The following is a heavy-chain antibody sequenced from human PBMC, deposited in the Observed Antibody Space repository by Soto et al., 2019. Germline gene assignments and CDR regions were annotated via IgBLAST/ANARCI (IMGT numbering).Heavy chain of an antibody. D-gene: IGHD6-19*01. CDR1: GGSFSGYY. V-gene: IGHV4-34*01. J-gene: IGHJ4*02. Sequence: SETLSLTCAVYGGSFSGYYWGWIRQPPGKGLEWIGEINHSGSTNYNPSLKSRVTISVDTSKNQFSLKLSSVSAAVTAVYYCASINSSGWYIDYWGQGTLVTVSS. CDR3: ASINSSGWYIDY. CDR2: INHSGST.